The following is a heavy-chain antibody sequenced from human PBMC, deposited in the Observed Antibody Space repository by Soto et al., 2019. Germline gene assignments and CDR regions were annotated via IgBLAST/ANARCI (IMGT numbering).Heavy chain of an antibody. CDR3: ARYYYDSRGYANDAFDI. V-gene: IGHV4-59*01. CDR1: GGSISSYY. CDR2: IYYSGST. J-gene: IGHJ3*02. D-gene: IGHD3-22*01. Sequence: SETLSLTCTVSGGSISSYYWSWIRQPPGKGLEWIGYIYYSGSTNYNPSLKSRVTISVDTSKNQFSLKLSSVTAADTAVYYCARYYYDSRGYANDAFDIWGQGKMVTVSS.